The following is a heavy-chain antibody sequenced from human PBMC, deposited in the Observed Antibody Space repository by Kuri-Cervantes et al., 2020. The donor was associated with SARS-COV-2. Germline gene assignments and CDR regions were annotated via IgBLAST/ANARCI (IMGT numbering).Heavy chain of an antibody. CDR3: TRDSFWSGYYDY. J-gene: IGHJ4*02. V-gene: IGHV3-49*03. CDR2: IRSKAYGGTT. CDR1: GFTFSDYY. Sequence: GESLKISCAASGFTFSDYYMSWIRQAPGKGLEWVGFIRSKAYGGTTEYAASVKGRFTISRDDSKSIAYLQMNSLKTEDTAVYYCTRDSFWSGYYDYWGQGTLVTVSS. D-gene: IGHD3-3*01.